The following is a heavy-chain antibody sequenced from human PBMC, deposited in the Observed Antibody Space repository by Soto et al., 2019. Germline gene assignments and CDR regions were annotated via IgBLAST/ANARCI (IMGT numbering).Heavy chain of an antibody. D-gene: IGHD2-8*01. Sequence: ETLSLTCAVSGGSISSTNWWNWVRQPPGKGLEWIGEIDHSGSTNYNPSLKSRVTMSVDKPKNQFSLKLSSVTAADTAVYYCVRDAGNGRKAYWGQGTLVTVSS. J-gene: IGHJ4*02. CDR2: IDHSGST. CDR1: GGSISSTNW. CDR3: VRDAGNGRKAY. V-gene: IGHV4-4*02.